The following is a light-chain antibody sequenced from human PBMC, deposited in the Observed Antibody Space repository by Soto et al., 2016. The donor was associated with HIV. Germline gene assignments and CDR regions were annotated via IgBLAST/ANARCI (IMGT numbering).Light chain of an antibody. V-gene: IGKV2D-29*01. CDR3: MQALQTPLT. CDR2: EVS. CDR1: RSLLHTDGKTY. Sequence: DIVMTQTPPILSVTPGQPASISCKSSRSLLHTDGKTYLYWYLQKPGQPPHLLIYEVSNRFSGVPDRFSGSGSGTDFSLKISRVEAEDVGVYYCMQALQTPLTFGQGHDWRLN. J-gene: IGKJ5*01.